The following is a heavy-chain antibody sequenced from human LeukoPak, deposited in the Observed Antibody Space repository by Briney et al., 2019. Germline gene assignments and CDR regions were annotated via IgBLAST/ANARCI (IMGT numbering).Heavy chain of an antibody. CDR3: ARRAGAYSHPYDY. Sequence: SETLSLTCTVSGYSMSSGYYWGWIRQPPGRGLEWIGSMYHTGSTYYNPSLKSRVTISVDTSKNQFYLKLSSVTAADTAVYYCARRAGAYSHPYDYWGQGTLVTVSS. J-gene: IGHJ4*02. CDR2: MYHTGST. D-gene: IGHD4/OR15-4a*01. CDR1: GYSMSSGYY. V-gene: IGHV4-38-2*02.